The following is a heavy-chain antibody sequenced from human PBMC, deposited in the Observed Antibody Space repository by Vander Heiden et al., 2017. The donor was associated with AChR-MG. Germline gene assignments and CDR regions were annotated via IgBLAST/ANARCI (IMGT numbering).Heavy chain of an antibody. Sequence: QVQLQESGPGLVKPSQTLSLTCTVSGASLATGADYWSWIRQPAGKGLQWIGRIYATGSTGYIPSLKSRVTMSMDKSKNQFSLNVTSVTAADTATYYCARGRDYVNLYFDVWGRGTLVTVSS. V-gene: IGHV4-61*02. D-gene: IGHD4-17*01. J-gene: IGHJ2*01. CDR1: GASLATGADY. CDR3: ARGRDYVNLYFDV. CDR2: IYATGST.